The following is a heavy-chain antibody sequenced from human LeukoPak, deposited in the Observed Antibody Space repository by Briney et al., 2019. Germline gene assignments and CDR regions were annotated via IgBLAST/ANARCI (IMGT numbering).Heavy chain of an antibody. Sequence: SETLSLICTVSGGSISSYYWSWIRQPPGKGLEWIGYIYYSGSTNYNPSLKSRVTISVDTSKNQFSLKLSFVTAADTAVYYCARVRRGDYGPYNWFDPWGQGTLVTVSS. CDR3: ARVRRGDYGPYNWFDP. CDR1: GGSISSYY. D-gene: IGHD4-17*01. J-gene: IGHJ5*02. CDR2: IYYSGST. V-gene: IGHV4-59*01.